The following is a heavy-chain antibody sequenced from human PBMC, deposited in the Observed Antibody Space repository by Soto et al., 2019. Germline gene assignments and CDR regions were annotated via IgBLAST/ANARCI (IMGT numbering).Heavy chain of an antibody. J-gene: IGHJ6*02. Sequence: QVQLVQSGAEVKTPGSSVKVSCKASGGTFSSYAISWVRQAPGQGLEWMGGIIHIFGTANYAQKFQGRVTITADKSTRTAYMELSSLRSEDTAVYYCAREGGTIYYYFGMDVWGQGTTVTVSS. CDR1: GGTFSSYA. V-gene: IGHV1-69*06. CDR3: AREGGTIYYYFGMDV. D-gene: IGHD1-1*01. CDR2: IIHIFGTA.